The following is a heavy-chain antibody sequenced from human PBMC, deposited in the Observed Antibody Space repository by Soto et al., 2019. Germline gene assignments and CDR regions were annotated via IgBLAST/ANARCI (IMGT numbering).Heavy chain of an antibody. CDR3: AKSEVLEI. CDR2: VYPGDAET. CDR1: RYNFSSQW. Sequence: PGASLKISSKGSRYNFSSQWIAWVRQKPGKGLELMGIVYPGDAETRYSPSFQGQVTMSADKSIDNAYLQWSSLKASDTAIYYCAKSEVLEIWGQGTMVTVSS. J-gene: IGHJ3*02. V-gene: IGHV5-51*01.